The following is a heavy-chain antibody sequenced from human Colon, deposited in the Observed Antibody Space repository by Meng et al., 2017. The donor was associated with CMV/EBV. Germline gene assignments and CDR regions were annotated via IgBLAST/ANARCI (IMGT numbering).Heavy chain of an antibody. Sequence: GESLKTSCAASGFTFRNYAMSWARQAPGKGLEWVSTISGSGERTHYAGSVKGRFTISRDNSKSTLYLQMNRLTAEDTAVYYCDGSDFWGQGTLVTVSS. CDR2: ISGSGERT. J-gene: IGHJ4*02. V-gene: IGHV3-23*01. D-gene: IGHD5-24*01. CDR3: DGSDF. CDR1: GFTFRNYA.